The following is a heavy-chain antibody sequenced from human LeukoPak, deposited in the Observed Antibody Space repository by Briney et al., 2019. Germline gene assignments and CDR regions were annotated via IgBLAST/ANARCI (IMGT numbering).Heavy chain of an antibody. CDR3: ARSVLEWLLLADNYFDY. CDR1: GFTFSSYA. J-gene: IGHJ4*02. CDR2: ISGSGGST. V-gene: IGHV3-23*01. D-gene: IGHD3-3*01. Sequence: GGSLRLSCAASGFTFSSYAMSWVRQAPGKGLEWVSAISGSGGSTYYADSVKGRFTISRDNSKNTLYLQMNSLRAEDTAVYYCARSVLEWLLLADNYFDYWGQGTLVTVSS.